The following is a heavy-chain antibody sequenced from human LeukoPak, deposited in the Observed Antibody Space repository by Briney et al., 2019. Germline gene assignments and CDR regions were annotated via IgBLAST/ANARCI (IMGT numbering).Heavy chain of an antibody. Sequence: SETLSLTCTVSGGSISSYYWSWIRQPPGKGLEWIRYIYYSGSTNYNPSLKSRVTISVDTSKNQFSLKLSSVTAADTAVYYCAGDMYDSSGTDAFDIWGQGTMVTVSS. CDR2: IYYSGST. CDR3: AGDMYDSSGTDAFDI. D-gene: IGHD3-22*01. V-gene: IGHV4-59*01. J-gene: IGHJ3*02. CDR1: GGSISSYY.